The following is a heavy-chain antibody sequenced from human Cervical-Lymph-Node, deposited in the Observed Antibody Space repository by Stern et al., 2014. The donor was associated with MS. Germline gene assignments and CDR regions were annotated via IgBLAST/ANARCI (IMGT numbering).Heavy chain of an antibody. V-gene: IGHV3-15*01. J-gene: IGHJ4*02. CDR3: TTGGDFWSGFYLDN. Sequence: EVQLVESGGGLVKPGGSLRLSCAASGVIFSDAWMTWVRQAPGKGLAWVGRIKAKSEGGTTGYAAPVEGRFTISRDDSSNTVYLQMNSLKIDDTAVYYCTTGGDFWSGFYLDNWGQGTLVTVSS. D-gene: IGHD3-3*01. CDR1: GVIFSDAW. CDR2: IKAKSEGGTT.